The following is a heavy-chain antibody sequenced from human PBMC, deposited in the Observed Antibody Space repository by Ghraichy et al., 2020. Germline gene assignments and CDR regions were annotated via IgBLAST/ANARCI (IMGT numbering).Heavy chain of an antibody. D-gene: IGHD3-10*01. CDR3: ANDPDFTYYYGDLFDY. Sequence: LSLTCTASGFTFRRYAINWVRQAPGKGLEWVSAISGSGDTTYYADSVKGRFFMSRDNSQNTLHLQMNSLRAEDTAIYYCANDPDFTYYYGDLFDYWGQGALVTVSA. J-gene: IGHJ4*02. CDR1: GFTFRRYA. V-gene: IGHV3-23*01. CDR2: ISGSGDTT.